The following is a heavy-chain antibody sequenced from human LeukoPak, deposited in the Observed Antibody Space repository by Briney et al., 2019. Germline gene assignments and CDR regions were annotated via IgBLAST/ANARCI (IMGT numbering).Heavy chain of an antibody. CDR1: GFTVSSNY. V-gene: IGHV3-53*01. Sequence: GGSLRLSCAASGFTVSSNYMSWVRQAPGKGLEWVSVIYSGGSAYYADSVKGRFTISRDNSKNTLYLQMNSLRAEDTAVYYCAREGLSYAFDIWGQGTMVTVSS. D-gene: IGHD2-21*01. J-gene: IGHJ3*02. CDR2: IYSGGSA. CDR3: AREGLSYAFDI.